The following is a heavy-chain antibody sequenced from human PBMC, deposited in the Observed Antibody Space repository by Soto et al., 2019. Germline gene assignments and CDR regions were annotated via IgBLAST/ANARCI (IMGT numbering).Heavy chain of an antibody. J-gene: IGHJ6*02. CDR2: IIPIFGTA. CDR3: ARGPTSLRFLEWSRYGMDV. V-gene: IGHV1-69*13. Sequence: SVKVSCKASGGTFSSYAISCVRQAPGQGLEWMGGIIPIFGTANYAQKFQGRVTITADESTSTAYMELSSLGSEDTAVYYCARGPTSLRFLEWSRYGMDVWGQGTTVTVSS. D-gene: IGHD3-3*01. CDR1: GGTFSSYA.